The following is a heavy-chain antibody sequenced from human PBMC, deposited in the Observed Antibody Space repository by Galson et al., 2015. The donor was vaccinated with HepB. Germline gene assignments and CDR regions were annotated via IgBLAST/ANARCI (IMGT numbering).Heavy chain of an antibody. CDR3: AKDQWGSGSYLDY. Sequence: GFTFSSYGMHWVRQAPGKGLVWVAVISYDGSNKYYATSMKGRFTITRXNSKNTLYLQMNSLRAEDTAVYYCAKDQWGSGSYLDYWGQGTLVTVSS. CDR1: GFTFSSYG. V-gene: IGHV3-30*18. CDR2: ISYDGSNK. J-gene: IGHJ4*02. D-gene: IGHD3-10*01.